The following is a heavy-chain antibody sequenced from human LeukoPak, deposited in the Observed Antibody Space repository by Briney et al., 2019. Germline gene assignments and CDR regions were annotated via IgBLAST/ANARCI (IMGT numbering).Heavy chain of an antibody. CDR3: ARAGTPMVFDF. J-gene: IGHJ5*01. Sequence: ASVKVSCKASGYTFTGYYIHWVRQAPGQGLEWMGWINPKSGDTNYAQKFQGRVTMTRDTSINTVYMELNSLRPDDTAIYYCARAGTPMVFDFWGQGTPVTVSS. V-gene: IGHV1-2*02. CDR1: GYTFTGYY. CDR2: INPKSGDT. D-gene: IGHD3-10*01.